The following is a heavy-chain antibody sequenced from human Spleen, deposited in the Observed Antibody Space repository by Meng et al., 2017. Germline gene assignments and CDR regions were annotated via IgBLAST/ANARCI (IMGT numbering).Heavy chain of an antibody. CDR2: INAGNGNT. V-gene: IGHV1-3*01. D-gene: IGHD3-10*01. CDR1: GYTFTNYA. CDR3: ARVPEYYGSGSLIWFDP. Sequence: QGQVVQSGAEVKKPGASVKISCKASGYTFTNYAIHWVRQAPGQRLEWMGWINAGNGNTEYSQKFQGRVTITRDTSASTAYMGLSSLRSEDTAVYYCARVPEYYGSGSLIWFDPWGQGTLVTVSS. J-gene: IGHJ5*02.